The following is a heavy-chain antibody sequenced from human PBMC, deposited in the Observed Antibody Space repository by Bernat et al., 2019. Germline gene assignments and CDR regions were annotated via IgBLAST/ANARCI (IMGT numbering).Heavy chain of an antibody. CDR3: ARDLGLYDFWSGDYYYMDV. Sequence: EVQLVESGGGLVQPGGSLRLSCAASGFTFSTYWMSWVRQAPGKGLEWVANIKQDGSEKDYVDSVKGRFTITRDNAKNSLNLQMNSLRAEDTAVYYCARDLGLYDFWSGDYYYMDVWGKGTTVTVSS. J-gene: IGHJ6*03. CDR1: GFTFSTYW. CDR2: IKQDGSEK. D-gene: IGHD3-3*01. V-gene: IGHV3-7*04.